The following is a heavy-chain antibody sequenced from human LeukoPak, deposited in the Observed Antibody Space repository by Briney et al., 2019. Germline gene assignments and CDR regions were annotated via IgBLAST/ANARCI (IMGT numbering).Heavy chain of an antibody. V-gene: IGHV3-48*04. Sequence: GGPLRLPCAPTIFTFTHYAMHWVPQAPEKALEWVLYISGDTRTIYYADSVKGRFTIYRDNAKNSVYLQMNSLRAEDTAVYYCARGGTTKTFDYWGQGTLVTVSS. D-gene: IGHD1-7*01. J-gene: IGHJ4*02. CDR3: ARGGTTKTFDY. CDR1: IFTFTHYA. CDR2: ISGDTRTI.